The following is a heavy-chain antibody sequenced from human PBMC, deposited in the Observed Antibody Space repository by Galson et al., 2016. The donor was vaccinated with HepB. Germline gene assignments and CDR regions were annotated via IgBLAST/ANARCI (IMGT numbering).Heavy chain of an antibody. V-gene: IGHV3-30*18. D-gene: IGHD1-1*01. J-gene: IGHJ6*02. CDR2: ISYDGSKK. CDR3: AKDDFLEGDYYYYGMDV. Sequence: WVRQAPGKGLEWVAVISYDGSKKYYADSVKGRFTISRDNSKNTLYLQMSSLRAEDTAVYYCAKDDFLEGDYYYYGMDVWGQGATVTVSS.